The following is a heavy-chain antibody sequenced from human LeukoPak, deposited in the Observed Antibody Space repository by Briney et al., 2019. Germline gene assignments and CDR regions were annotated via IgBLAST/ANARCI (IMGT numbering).Heavy chain of an antibody. CDR2: INHSGST. CDR1: GGSFSGDY. J-gene: IGHJ5*02. V-gene: IGHV4-34*01. D-gene: IGHD2-21*01. CDR3: ARGSGEAYNWFDP. Sequence: SETLSLTCAVYGGSFSGDYWSWIRQPPGKGLEWIGEINHSGSTNYNPSLKSRVTISVDTSKNQFSLKLSSVTAADTAVYYCARGSGEAYNWFDPWGQGTLVTVSS.